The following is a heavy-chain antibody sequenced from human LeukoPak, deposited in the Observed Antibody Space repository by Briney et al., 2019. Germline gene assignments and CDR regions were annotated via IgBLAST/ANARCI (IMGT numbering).Heavy chain of an antibody. J-gene: IGHJ4*02. CDR3: ATHGAVTMVRGVTPYYFDY. CDR1: GFTFSSYG. Sequence: GGSLRLSCAASGFTFSSYGMHWVRQAPGKGLEWVAVISYDGSNKYYADSVKGRFTISRDNSKNTLYLQMNSLRAEDTAVYYCATHGAVTMVRGVTPYYFDYWGQGTLVTVSS. CDR2: ISYDGSNK. D-gene: IGHD3-10*01. V-gene: IGHV3-30*03.